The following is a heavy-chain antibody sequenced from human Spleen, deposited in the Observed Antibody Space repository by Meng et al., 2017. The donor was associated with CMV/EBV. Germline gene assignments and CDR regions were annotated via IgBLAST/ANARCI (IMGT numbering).Heavy chain of an antibody. J-gene: IGHJ6*02. CDR1: GFTFSSYS. CDR3: VCLVVPADSKYYGMDV. Sequence: GESLKISCAASGFTFSSYSMNWVRQAPGKGLEWVSSISSSSSYIYYADSVKGRFTISRDNAKSTLYLQMNSLRAEDTAVYCCVCLVVPADSKYYGMDVWGQGTTVTVSS. D-gene: IGHD2-2*01. CDR2: ISSSSSYI. V-gene: IGHV3-21*01.